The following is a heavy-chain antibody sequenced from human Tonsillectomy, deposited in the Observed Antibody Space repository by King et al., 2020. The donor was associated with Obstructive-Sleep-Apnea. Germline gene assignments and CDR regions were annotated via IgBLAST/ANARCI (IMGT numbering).Heavy chain of an antibody. J-gene: IGHJ4*02. Sequence: VQLVESGGGLVQPGGSLRLSCAASGFTFSSYWMHWVRQAPGKGLVWVSRINSDGSSTSYADSVKGRFTISRDNAKNTLYLQMNSLRAEDTAGYYCARDGPYYYDSSGYYFDYWGQGTLVTVSS. CDR1: GFTFSSYW. CDR2: INSDGSST. CDR3: ARDGPYYYDSSGYYFDY. V-gene: IGHV3-74*01. D-gene: IGHD3-22*01.